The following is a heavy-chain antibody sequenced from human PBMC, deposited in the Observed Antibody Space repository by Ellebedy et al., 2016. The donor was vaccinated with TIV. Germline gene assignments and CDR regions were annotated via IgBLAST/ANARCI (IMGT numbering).Heavy chain of an antibody. CDR1: GFTFSDCY. Sequence: GESLKISCAASGFTFSDCYMTWIRQAPGKGLEWVSGIDGSGRSTYYADAVKGRFTISRDNSENSVFLQMNNLRTEDTDFYFYAKDMAKSMIKYLDYWGQGALVTVSS. V-gene: IGHV3-23*01. CDR3: AKDMAKSMIKYLDY. J-gene: IGHJ4*02. CDR2: IDGSGRST. D-gene: IGHD3-22*01.